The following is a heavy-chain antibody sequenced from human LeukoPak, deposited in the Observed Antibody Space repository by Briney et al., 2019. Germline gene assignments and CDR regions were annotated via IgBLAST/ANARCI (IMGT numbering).Heavy chain of an antibody. CDR3: ARVVVVAAYAFDI. CDR1: GYTFTGYY. D-gene: IGHD2-15*01. J-gene: IGHJ3*02. V-gene: IGHV1-2*02. CDR2: INPNSGGT. Sequence: ASVKVSCKASGYTFTGYYMHWVRQAPGQGLEWMGWINPNSGGTNYAQKFEGRVTMTRDTSISTAYMELSRLRSDDTAVYYCARVVVVAAYAFDIWGQGTMVTVSS.